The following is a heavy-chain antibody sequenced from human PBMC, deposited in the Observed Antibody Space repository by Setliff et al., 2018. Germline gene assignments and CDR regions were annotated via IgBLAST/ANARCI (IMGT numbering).Heavy chain of an antibody. D-gene: IGHD3-22*01. J-gene: IGHJ4*02. CDR1: GGSISSSSYY. CDR2: IYYSGST. V-gene: IGHV4-39*07. Sequence: SETLSLTCTVSGGSISSSSYYWGWIRQPPGKGLEWIGSIYYSGSTYYNPSLKSRVTISVDTSKNQFSLKLSSVTAADTAAYYCASVVEDYYDSSGYFLPSYYFDYWGQGTLVTVS. CDR3: ASVVEDYYDSSGYFLPSYYFDY.